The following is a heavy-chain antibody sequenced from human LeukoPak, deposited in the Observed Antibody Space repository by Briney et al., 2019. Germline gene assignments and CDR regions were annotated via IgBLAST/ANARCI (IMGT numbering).Heavy chain of an antibody. V-gene: IGHV3-23*01. CDR2: ISGSGDSA. J-gene: IGHJ4*02. D-gene: IGHD7-27*01. Sequence: GGSLRLSCAASGFTFSSYAMSWVRQAPGKGLEWVSAISGSGDSADYADSMKGRFTIPRDNSKTTLHLQMNGLRPEDTAVYYCAKVLTGSQDYWGQGTLVTVSS. CDR3: AKVLTGSQDY. CDR1: GFTFSSYA.